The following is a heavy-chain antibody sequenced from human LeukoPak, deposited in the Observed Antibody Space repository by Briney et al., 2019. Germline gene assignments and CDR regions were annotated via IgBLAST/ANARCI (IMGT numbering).Heavy chain of an antibody. Sequence: SETLSLTCTVSGDSITGYYWSWIRQPPGKGLEWIGYIYYSGRTNYNPSLKSRVTMSVDTSNNQFSLNLRSVTAADTAVYYCVRHGDLTMFRGVIDYWGQGTQVTVSS. CDR1: GDSITGYY. J-gene: IGHJ4*02. CDR3: VRHGDLTMFRGVIDY. D-gene: IGHD3-10*01. V-gene: IGHV4-59*08. CDR2: IYYSGRT.